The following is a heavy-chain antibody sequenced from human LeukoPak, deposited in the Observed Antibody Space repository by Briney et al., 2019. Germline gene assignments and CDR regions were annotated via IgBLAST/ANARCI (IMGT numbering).Heavy chain of an antibody. J-gene: IGHJ4*02. V-gene: IGHV1-2*02. CDR2: INPNSGGT. D-gene: IGHD2-2*01. CDR3: ARAGDYCSSTSCHSPLDY. Sequence: ASVKVSCKASGYTFTGYYMHWVRQAPGQGLEWMGWINPNSGGTNYAQTFQGRVTMTRDTSISTAYMELSRLRSDDTAVYYCARAGDYCSSTSCHSPLDYWGQGTLVTVSS. CDR1: GYTFTGYY.